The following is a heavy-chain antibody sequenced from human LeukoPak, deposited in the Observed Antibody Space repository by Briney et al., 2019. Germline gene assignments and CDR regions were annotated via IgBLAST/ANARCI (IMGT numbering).Heavy chain of an antibody. CDR3: ARVRSSSWYDAFDI. J-gene: IGHJ3*02. CDR1: GYTFTSYD. CDR2: MNPNSGNT. V-gene: IGHV1-8*03. D-gene: IGHD6-13*01. Sequence: ASVTVSCKASGYTFTSYDINWVRQATGQGLEWMGWMNPNSGNTGYAQKFQDRVTITRNTSISTAYMELSSLRSEDTAVYYCARVRSSSWYDAFDIWGQGTMVTVSS.